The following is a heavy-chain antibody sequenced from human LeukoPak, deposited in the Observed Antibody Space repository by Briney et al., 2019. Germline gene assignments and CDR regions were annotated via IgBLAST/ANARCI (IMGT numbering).Heavy chain of an antibody. Sequence: GGSLRLSCAASGFTFDDYGMSWVRQAPGKGLEWVSGINWSGGSTGYAGSVKGRFTISRDNAKNSLYLQMNSLRAEDTALYYCARDGGEGYDYGDYGEGYFDYWGQGTLVTVSS. CDR1: GFTFDDYG. V-gene: IGHV3-20*04. J-gene: IGHJ4*02. CDR2: INWSGGST. D-gene: IGHD4-17*01. CDR3: ARDGGEGYDYGDYGEGYFDY.